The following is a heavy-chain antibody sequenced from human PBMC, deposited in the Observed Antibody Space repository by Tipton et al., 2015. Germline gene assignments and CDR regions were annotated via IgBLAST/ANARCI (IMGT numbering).Heavy chain of an antibody. CDR1: GESVSSYSAA. Sequence: PGLVKPSQTLSLVCAISGESVSSYSAAWNWIRQSPSRGLEWLGRTWYNSNLIKEYAVSVKSRITIAPDTSKNQFSLQLDSVTPEDTAAYYCARGRPHYYAMDVWGPGITVTVSS. CDR3: ARGRPHYYAMDV. CDR2: TWYNSNLIK. J-gene: IGHJ6*02. V-gene: IGHV6-1*01.